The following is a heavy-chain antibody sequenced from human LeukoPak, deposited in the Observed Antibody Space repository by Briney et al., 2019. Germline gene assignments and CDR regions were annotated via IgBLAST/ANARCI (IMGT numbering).Heavy chain of an antibody. CDR2: IIPIFGTA. Sequence: GASVKVSCKASGVTFSSYAISWVRQAPGQGLEWMGGIIPIFGTANYAQKFQGRVTITADKSTSTAYMELSSLRSEDTAVYYCASRITMVRGDHDYWGQGTLVTVSS. V-gene: IGHV1-69*06. CDR3: ASRITMVRGDHDY. J-gene: IGHJ4*02. CDR1: GVTFSSYA. D-gene: IGHD3-10*01.